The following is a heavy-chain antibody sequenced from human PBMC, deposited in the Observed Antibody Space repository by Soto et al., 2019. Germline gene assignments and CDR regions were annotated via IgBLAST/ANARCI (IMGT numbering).Heavy chain of an antibody. CDR2: IYYRGST. CDR1: GDSINSDKYY. J-gene: IGHJ5*02. CDR3: ARVNYDFWSGSYNWFDP. Sequence: ETLSLTFSVSGDSINSDKYYWGWIRQPPGKGLEWIGNIYYRGSTNYNPSLKSRVTISVDTSKNQFSLKLSSVTAADTAVYYCARVNYDFWSGSYNWFDPWGQGTLVTVSS. V-gene: IGHV4-39*07. D-gene: IGHD3-3*01.